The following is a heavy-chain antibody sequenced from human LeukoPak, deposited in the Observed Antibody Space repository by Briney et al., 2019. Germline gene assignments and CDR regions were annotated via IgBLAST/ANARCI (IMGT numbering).Heavy chain of an antibody. CDR2: IYSGGST. CDR1: GFTFRSHD. D-gene: IGHD5-12*01. Sequence: PGGSLRLSCAASGFTFRSHDMSWVRQAPGKGLEWVSVIYSGGSTYYADSVKGRFTISRDNSKNTLYLQMNSLRAEDTAVYYCARDVSGYGRGYWGQGTLVTVSS. CDR3: ARDVSGYGRGY. V-gene: IGHV3-66*01. J-gene: IGHJ4*02.